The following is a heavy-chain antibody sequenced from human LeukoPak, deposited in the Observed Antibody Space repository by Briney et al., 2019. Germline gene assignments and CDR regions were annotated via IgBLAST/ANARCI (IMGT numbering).Heavy chain of an antibody. CDR2: ISSSSSYI. Sequence: GGSLRLSCAASGFTFSSYSMNWVRQAPGKGLEWVSSISSSSSYICYADSVKGRFTISRDNAKNSLYLQMNSLRAEDTAVYYCAREFYGGNPYYYYGMDVWGQGTTITVSS. CDR3: AREFYGGNPYYYYGMDV. CDR1: GFTFSSYS. D-gene: IGHD4-17*01. J-gene: IGHJ6*02. V-gene: IGHV3-21*01.